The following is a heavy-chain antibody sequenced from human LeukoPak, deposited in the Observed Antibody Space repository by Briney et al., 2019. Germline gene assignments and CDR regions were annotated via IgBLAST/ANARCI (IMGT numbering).Heavy chain of an antibody. CDR3: ARADIVVVPAARGGD. CDR2: ISSSSSTI. D-gene: IGHD2-2*01. CDR1: AFTFSSYS. V-gene: IGHV3-48*01. J-gene: IGHJ4*02. Sequence: GGSLSLWCAASAFTFSSYSMMWVRQAPGKGMECVSYISSSSSTIYYADSVQGRFTISRDNAKNSLYLQMNSLRAEDTAGYYCARADIVVVPAARGGDWGQGTLVTVSS.